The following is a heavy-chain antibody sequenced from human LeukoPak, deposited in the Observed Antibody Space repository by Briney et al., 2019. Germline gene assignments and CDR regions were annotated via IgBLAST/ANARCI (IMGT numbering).Heavy chain of an antibody. CDR3: ARDWAYRSGWYF. V-gene: IGHV1-69*06. D-gene: IGHD6-19*01. CDR1: GGTFSSFA. CDR2: IIPIFGTA. J-gene: IGHJ4*02. Sequence: SVKVSCKASGGTFSSFAISWVRQAPGQGLEWMGGIIPIFGTANYAQKFQGRVTITADKSTSTAYMELSSLRSEDTAVYYCARDWAYRSGWYFWGQGTLVTVSS.